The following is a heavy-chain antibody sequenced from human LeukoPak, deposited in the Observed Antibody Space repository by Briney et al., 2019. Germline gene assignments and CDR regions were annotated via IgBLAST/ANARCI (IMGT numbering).Heavy chain of an antibody. CDR3: ARGVGYCSGGSCQGPGDY. Sequence: GGSLRLSCAASGFTFSSYWMSWVRQAPGKGLEWVAVISYDGSNKYYADSVKGRFTISRDNSKNTLYLQMNSLRAEDTAVYYCARGVGYCSGGSCQGPGDYWGQGTLVTVSS. CDR2: ISYDGSNK. J-gene: IGHJ4*02. CDR1: GFTFSSYW. V-gene: IGHV3-30*03. D-gene: IGHD2-15*01.